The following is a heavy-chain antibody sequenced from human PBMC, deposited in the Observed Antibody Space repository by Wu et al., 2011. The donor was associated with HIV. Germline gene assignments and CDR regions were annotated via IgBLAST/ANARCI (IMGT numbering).Heavy chain of an antibody. V-gene: IGHV1-2*02. CDR1: GYTFAAYY. D-gene: IGHD3-16*01. CDR2: INPNTAGT. CDR3: AREAAGGWDAFDI. Sequence: QVQLVQSGADVRKPGASVKVSCKASGYTFAAYYIHWVRQAPGQGLEWMGWINPNTAGTNSAQNFQGRVAMTRDTSTRTVYMELSSLRSEDTAIYYCAREAAGGWDAFDIWGQGTVVTVSS. J-gene: IGHJ3*02.